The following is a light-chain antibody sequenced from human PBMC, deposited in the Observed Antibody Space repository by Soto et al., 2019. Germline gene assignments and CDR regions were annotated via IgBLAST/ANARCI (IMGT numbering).Light chain of an antibody. J-gene: IGKJ1*01. Sequence: DIQMTQSPSTLSGSVGDRVTITCRASQTISSWLAWYQQKPGKAPKLLIYKASTLKSGVPSRFSGSGSGTDFTLTVSSLQPEDFATYYCQQTYSSSWTFGQGTKVAIK. CDR1: QTISSW. V-gene: IGKV1-5*03. CDR3: QQTYSSSWT. CDR2: KAS.